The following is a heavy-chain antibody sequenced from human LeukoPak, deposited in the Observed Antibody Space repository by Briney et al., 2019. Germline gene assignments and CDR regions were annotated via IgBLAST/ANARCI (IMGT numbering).Heavy chain of an antibody. J-gene: IGHJ4*02. CDR3: ARDGGFDY. CDR1: GYTFTDYY. Sequence: ASVKVSCKASGYTFTDYYMHWVRQAPGQGLEWMGWINPNSGGTNYAQKFQGRVTMTRDTSINTAYMELSSLRSDGTAVYYCARDGGFDYWGQGTLVTVSS. D-gene: IGHD3-16*01. V-gene: IGHV1-2*02. CDR2: INPNSGGT.